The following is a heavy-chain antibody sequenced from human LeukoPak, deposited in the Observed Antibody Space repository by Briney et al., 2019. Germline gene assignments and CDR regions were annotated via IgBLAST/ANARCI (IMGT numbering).Heavy chain of an antibody. CDR3: AKDGGYSSSSGDY. J-gene: IGHJ4*02. V-gene: IGHV3-23*01. CDR2: ISGSGGST. Sequence: GGSLRLSCAASGFTFSSYAMSCVRQAPGKGLEWVSAISGSGGSTYYADSVKGRFTISRDNSKNTLYLQMNSLRAEDTAVYYCAKDGGYSSSSGDYWGQGTLVTVSS. D-gene: IGHD6-6*01. CDR1: GFTFSSYA.